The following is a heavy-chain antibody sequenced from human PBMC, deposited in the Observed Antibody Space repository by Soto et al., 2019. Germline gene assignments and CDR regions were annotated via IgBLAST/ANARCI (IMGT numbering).Heavy chain of an antibody. CDR1: GGSISSGGYY. CDR2: IYYSGST. Sequence: SETLSLTCTVSGGSISSGGYYWSWIRQHPGKGLEWIGYIYYSGSTYYNPSLKSRVTISVDTSKNQSSRKLSSVTAADTAVYYCARDRSHVGSDYYYGMDVWGQGTTVTVSS. D-gene: IGHD3-10*01. CDR3: ARDRSHVGSDYYYGMDV. J-gene: IGHJ6*02. V-gene: IGHV4-31*03.